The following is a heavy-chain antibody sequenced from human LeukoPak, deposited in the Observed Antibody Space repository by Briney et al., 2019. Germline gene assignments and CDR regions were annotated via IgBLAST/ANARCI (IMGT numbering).Heavy chain of an antibody. J-gene: IGHJ6*02. CDR3: ARVPQERITMVRGVVSRGMDV. CDR1: GGTFSSYA. Sequence: ASVKVSCKASGGTFSSYAISWVRQAPGQRLEWMGWINAGNGNTKYSQKFQGRVTITRDTSASTVYMELSSLRSEDTAVYYCARVPQERITMVRGVVSRGMDVWGQGTTVTVSS. V-gene: IGHV1-3*01. CDR2: INAGNGNT. D-gene: IGHD3-10*01.